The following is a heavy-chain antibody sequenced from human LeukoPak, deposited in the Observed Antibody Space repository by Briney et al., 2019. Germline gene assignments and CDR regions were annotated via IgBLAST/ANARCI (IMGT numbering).Heavy chain of an antibody. Sequence: GTSLRLSCAASGITFSSFGMHWVRQAPGKGLEWVAFIWYDGSNKFYADSVKGRFTISRDNSKNTLYLQMNSLRVEDTAVYFCARDGTETAGPFDPWGQGTLVTVSS. CDR1: GITFSSFG. CDR2: IWYDGSNK. J-gene: IGHJ5*02. CDR3: ARDGTETAGPFDP. D-gene: IGHD1/OR15-1a*01. V-gene: IGHV3-33*01.